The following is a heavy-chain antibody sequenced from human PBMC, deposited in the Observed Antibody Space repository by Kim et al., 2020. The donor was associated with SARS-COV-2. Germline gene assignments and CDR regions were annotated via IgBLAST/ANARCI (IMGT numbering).Heavy chain of an antibody. V-gene: IGHV4-59*01. D-gene: IGHD2-8*01. J-gene: IGHJ4*02. Sequence: SETLSLTCTVSGGSISSYYWSWIRQPPGKGLEWIGYIYYSGSTNYNPSLKSRVTISVDTSKNQFSLKLSSVTAADTAVYYCARAAPGAEEEELPMGLLAGVWDFDYWGQGTLVTVSS. CDR3: ARAAPGAEEEELPMGLLAGVWDFDY. CDR1: GGSISSYY. CDR2: IYYSGST.